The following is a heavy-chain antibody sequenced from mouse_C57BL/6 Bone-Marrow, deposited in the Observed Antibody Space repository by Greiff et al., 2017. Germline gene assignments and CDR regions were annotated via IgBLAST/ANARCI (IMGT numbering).Heavy chain of an antibody. CDR3: ARVYGSKAWLAD. CDR1: GYTFTSYW. CDR2: IHPNSGST. Sequence: QVQLQQPGAELVKPGASVKLSCTASGYTFTSYWMHWVKQRPGQGLEWIGLIHPNSGSTNYNEKFKSKATLTVDKSSSTAYMQLSSLTSEDSAVYYCARVYGSKAWLADWGKGTLVTVSA. V-gene: IGHV1-64*01. J-gene: IGHJ3*01. D-gene: IGHD1-1*01.